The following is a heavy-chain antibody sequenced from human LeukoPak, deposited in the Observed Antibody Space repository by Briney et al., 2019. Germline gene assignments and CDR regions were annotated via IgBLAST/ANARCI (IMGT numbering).Heavy chain of an antibody. Sequence: GGSLRLSCAASGFRFDDYAMHWVRQAPGKGLEWVSGISWNSGSIGYADSVKGRFTISRDNAKNSLYLQMNSLRAEDTALYYCAKDGQEQCLPQGRFDPWGQGTLVTVSS. CDR1: GFRFDDYA. CDR2: ISWNSGSI. D-gene: IGHD6-19*01. CDR3: AKDGQEQCLPQGRFDP. J-gene: IGHJ5*02. V-gene: IGHV3-9*01.